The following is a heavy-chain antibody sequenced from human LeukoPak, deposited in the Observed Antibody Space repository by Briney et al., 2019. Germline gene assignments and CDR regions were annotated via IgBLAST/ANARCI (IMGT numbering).Heavy chain of an antibody. Sequence: GGSLRLSCAASGFTVSRNYMIWVRQAPGKGLEWVSVIYSGGSTYYADSVKGRFTISRDNSKNTLYLQMNSLRAEDTAVYYCARDLNTNYFDYWGQGTLVTVSS. V-gene: IGHV3-66*01. D-gene: IGHD2-2*01. CDR1: GFTVSRNY. CDR3: ARDLNTNYFDY. CDR2: IYSGGST. J-gene: IGHJ4*02.